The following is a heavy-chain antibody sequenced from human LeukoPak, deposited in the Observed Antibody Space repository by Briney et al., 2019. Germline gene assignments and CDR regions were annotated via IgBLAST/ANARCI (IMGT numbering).Heavy chain of an antibody. CDR3: AKCSGYYVDNLFDP. D-gene: IGHD3-22*01. V-gene: IGHV3-23*01. Sequence: GGSLRLSCSAPGLNLSSYAMASVPQAPGKGLEWVSCIRGSGGSTSYADSVKGRFTISRDNSRNTVYLQMNSRRAEDTAVYYCAKCSGYYVDNLFDPGGQGSLLSVSA. J-gene: IGHJ5*02. CDR1: GLNLSSYA. CDR2: IRGSGGST.